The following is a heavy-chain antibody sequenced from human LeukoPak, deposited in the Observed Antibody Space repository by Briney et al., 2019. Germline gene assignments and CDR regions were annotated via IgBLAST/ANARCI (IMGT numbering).Heavy chain of an antibody. CDR3: ARTKYDSSGYLEMYYFDY. V-gene: IGHV4-59*01. Sequence: SETLSLTCTVSGGSISSYYWSWIRQPPGKGLEWIRYIYYSGSTNYNPSLKSRVTISVDTSKNQFSLKLSSVTAADTAVYYCARTKYDSSGYLEMYYFDYWGQGTLVTVSS. D-gene: IGHD3-22*01. CDR2: IYYSGST. J-gene: IGHJ4*02. CDR1: GGSISSYY.